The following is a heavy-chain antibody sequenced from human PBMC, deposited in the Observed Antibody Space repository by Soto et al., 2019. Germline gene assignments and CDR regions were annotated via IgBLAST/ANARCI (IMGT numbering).Heavy chain of an antibody. CDR2: IIPILGIA. V-gene: IGHV1-69*04. Sequence: GASVKVSCKASGYTFSSYTISWVRQAPGQGLEWMGRIIPILGIANYAQKFQGRVTITADKSTSTAYMELSSLRSEDTAVYYCARDRGYCSSTSCLPGNYYYYYMDVWGKGTTVTVSS. CDR1: GYTFSSYT. CDR3: ARDRGYCSSTSCLPGNYYYYYMDV. J-gene: IGHJ6*03. D-gene: IGHD2-2*01.